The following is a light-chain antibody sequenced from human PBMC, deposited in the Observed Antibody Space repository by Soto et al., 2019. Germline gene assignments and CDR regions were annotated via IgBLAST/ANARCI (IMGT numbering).Light chain of an antibody. J-gene: IGKJ5*01. V-gene: IGKV1-9*01. CDR3: QQLNSYPIT. CDR2: AAS. Sequence: DIRISQSPSSVSASVGGRVTITCRASQSIGSHLNWYHQKPGKAPELLIYAASTLQSGVPSRFSGSGSGTDFTLTISSLQPEDFATYYCQQLNSYPITFGQGTRLEI. CDR1: QSIGSH.